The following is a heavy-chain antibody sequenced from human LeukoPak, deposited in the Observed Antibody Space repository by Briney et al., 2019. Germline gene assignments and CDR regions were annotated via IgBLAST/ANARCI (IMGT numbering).Heavy chain of an antibody. Sequence: PSETLSLTCAVYGGSFSGYYWSWIRQPPGKGLEWIGEINHSGSTNYNPSLKSRVTISVDTSKNQFSLKLSSVTAADTAVYYCATGIPARITGTTGRNHSLFDYWGQGTLVTVSS. V-gene: IGHV4-34*01. J-gene: IGHJ4*02. CDR3: ATGIPARITGTTGRNHSLFDY. CDR2: INHSGST. D-gene: IGHD1-7*01. CDR1: GGSFSGYY.